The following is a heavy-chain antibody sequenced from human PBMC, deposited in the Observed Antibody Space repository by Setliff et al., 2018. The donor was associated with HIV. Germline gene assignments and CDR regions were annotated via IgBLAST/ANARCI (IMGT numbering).Heavy chain of an antibody. V-gene: IGHV1-18*01. J-gene: IGHJ4*02. Sequence: ASVKVSCKASGYTFTNYGINWVRQAPGQGLEWMGWISPYNGNTNYAQKLQDRVTMTTDKSTSTAYMEVTSLSAADTAVYYCARDGAAVGGTHGLDSWGQGTLVTVSS. D-gene: IGHD6-19*01. CDR2: ISPYNGNT. CDR1: GYTFTNYG. CDR3: ARDGAAVGGTHGLDS.